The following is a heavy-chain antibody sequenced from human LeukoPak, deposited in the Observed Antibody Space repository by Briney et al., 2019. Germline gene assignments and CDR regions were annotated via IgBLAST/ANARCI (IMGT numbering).Heavy chain of an antibody. CDR3: AKPYYDSSPYSTPFDY. Sequence: PGGSLRLSCAAAGFTFSSYAMSWVRQAPGKGLEWVSAISGSGGSTYYADSVKGRFTISRDNSKNTLYLQMNSLRAEDTAVYYCAKPYYDSSPYSTPFDYWGQGTLVTVSS. D-gene: IGHD3-22*01. CDR2: ISGSGGST. CDR1: GFTFSSYA. J-gene: IGHJ4*02. V-gene: IGHV3-23*01.